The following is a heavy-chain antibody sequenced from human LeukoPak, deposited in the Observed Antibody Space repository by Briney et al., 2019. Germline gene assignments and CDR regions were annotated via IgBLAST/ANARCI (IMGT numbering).Heavy chain of an antibody. Sequence: GASVKVSCKASGYTFTGYYLHWVRQAPGQGREWMGCVNPNSGDTNYAQKFQGSVTMTRDTSISTVYMELSRLRSDDTAVYYCARDKGRIGTIAAAATGWFDPWGQGTLVTVSS. J-gene: IGHJ5*02. CDR3: ARDKGRIGTIAAAATGWFDP. D-gene: IGHD6-13*01. CDR1: GYTFTGYY. CDR2: VNPNSGDT. V-gene: IGHV1-2*02.